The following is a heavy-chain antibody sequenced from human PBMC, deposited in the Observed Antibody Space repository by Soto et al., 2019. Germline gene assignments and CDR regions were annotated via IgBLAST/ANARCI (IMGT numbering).Heavy chain of an antibody. CDR2: IVVGSGNT. D-gene: IGHD3-16*01. V-gene: IGHV1-58*01. CDR1: GLSHTCRI. J-gene: IGHJ4*02. CDR3: ARWGYS. Sequence: AKLSSKAPGLSHTCRIVQGVRQARGQRIEWIGWIVVGSGNTNYAQKFQERVTITRDMSTSTAYMELFSLRGENKDVEYCARWGYSWGMATLVTVFS.